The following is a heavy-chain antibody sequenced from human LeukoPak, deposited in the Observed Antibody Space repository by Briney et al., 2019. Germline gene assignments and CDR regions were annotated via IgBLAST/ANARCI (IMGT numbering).Heavy chain of an antibody. Sequence: SETLSLTCAVYGGSFSGYYWSWIRQPPGKGLEWIGEINHSGSTNYNPSLRSRVTISVDTSKNQFSLKLSSVTAADTAVYYCARGYGDYLWGQGTLVTVSS. CDR3: ARGYGDYL. D-gene: IGHD4-17*01. V-gene: IGHV4-34*01. CDR2: INHSGST. J-gene: IGHJ4*02. CDR1: GGSFSGYY.